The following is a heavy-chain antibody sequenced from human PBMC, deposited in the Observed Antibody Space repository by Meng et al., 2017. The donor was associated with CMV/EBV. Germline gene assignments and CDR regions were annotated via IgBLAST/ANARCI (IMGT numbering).Heavy chain of an antibody. CDR1: GGCFGGYC. D-gene: IGHD6-13*01. CDR2: INHSGSS. V-gene: IGHV4-34*01. CDR3: AGGIAAAGTRYFDY. J-gene: IGHJ4*02. Sequence: VRLQLWGAGQLKPSTSRFPTCAVSGGCFGGYCWRWIRQHAGKGLELIGEINHSGSSNYNPSLKSRVTISVDTSKIQFSLKLSSVTAAETAVYYCAGGIAAAGTRYFDYWGQGTLVTVSS.